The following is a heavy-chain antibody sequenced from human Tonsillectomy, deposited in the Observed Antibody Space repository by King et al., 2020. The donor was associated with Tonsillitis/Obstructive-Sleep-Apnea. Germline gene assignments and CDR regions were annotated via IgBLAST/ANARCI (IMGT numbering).Heavy chain of an antibody. CDR1: GFTFSSYA. V-gene: IGHV3-30*01. CDR3: ARADRGGYCSGGSCYSSFDY. Sequence: QLVESGGGVVQPGRSLRLSCAASGFTFSSYAMHWVRQAPGKGLEWVAVISYDGSNKYYADSVGGRFTISRDNSKNTLYLQMNSLRAEDTAVYYCARADRGGYCSGGSCYSSFDYWGQGTLVTVSS. J-gene: IGHJ4*02. D-gene: IGHD2-15*01. CDR2: ISYDGSNK.